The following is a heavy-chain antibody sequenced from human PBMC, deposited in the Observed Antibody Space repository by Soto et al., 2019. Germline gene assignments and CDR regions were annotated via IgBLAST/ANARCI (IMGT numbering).Heavy chain of an antibody. CDR1: GASITSGNYY. CDR2: MHYRGTT. CDR3: ARHPSLYRHLEF. D-gene: IGHD3-10*01. V-gene: IGHV4-39*01. J-gene: IGHJ4*02. Sequence: QVQLQESGPRLVKPSETLSLICSVSGASITSGNYYWAWIRQPPGKGLERIGSMHYRGTTHYNSSLETRVSISADTAKNQISLNLNSVTAADTAIYFCARHPSLYRHLEFWGQGILVTVSS.